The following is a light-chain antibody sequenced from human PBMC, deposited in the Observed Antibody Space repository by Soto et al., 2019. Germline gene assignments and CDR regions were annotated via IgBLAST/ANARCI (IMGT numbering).Light chain of an antibody. Sequence: QSVLTQPPSASGTPGQRVTISCSGSTSNIGSHPVNWYQQLPGTAPKLLIYITNQRPSGVPDRFSGSKSGTSASLAISGLQSEDEADYYCSAWDGSLNGGVFGGGTQLTVL. J-gene: IGLJ3*02. V-gene: IGLV1-44*01. CDR3: SAWDGSLNGGV. CDR1: TSNIGSHP. CDR2: ITN.